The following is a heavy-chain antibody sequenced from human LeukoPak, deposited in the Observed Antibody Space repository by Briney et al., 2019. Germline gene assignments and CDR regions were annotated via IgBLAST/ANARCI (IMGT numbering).Heavy chain of an antibody. V-gene: IGHV4-34*01. D-gene: IGHD5-12*01. J-gene: IGHJ4*02. Sequence: SETLSLTCAVYGGSFSGYYWSWIRQPPGKGLEWIGEINHSGSTNYNPSLKSRVTISVDTSKNQFSLKPSSVTAADTAVYYCASIYYSGYDIDWGQGTLVTVSS. CDR3: ASIYYSGYDID. CDR1: GGSFSGYY. CDR2: INHSGST.